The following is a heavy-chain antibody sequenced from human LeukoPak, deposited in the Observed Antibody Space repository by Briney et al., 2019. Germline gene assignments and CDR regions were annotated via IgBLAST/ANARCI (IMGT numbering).Heavy chain of an antibody. Sequence: GGSLRLSCAASGLTFSSHWMHWVRQAPGKGLVWVSHINSDGSWTSYADSVRGRFTISKDNAKNTVYLQMNSLRAEDTAVYYCVSFYETYWGRGTLVTVSS. CDR2: INSDGSWT. D-gene: IGHD2/OR15-2a*01. CDR3: VSFYETY. J-gene: IGHJ4*02. CDR1: GLTFSSHW. V-gene: IGHV3-74*01.